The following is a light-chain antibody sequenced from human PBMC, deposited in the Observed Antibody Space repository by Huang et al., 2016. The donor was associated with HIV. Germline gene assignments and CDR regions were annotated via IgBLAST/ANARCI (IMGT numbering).Light chain of an antibody. V-gene: IGKV3-20*01. CDR3: QQYGTSPRS. CDR1: QSVGSSY. CDR2: GAS. J-gene: IGKJ1*01. Sequence: DIVLTQSPGTLSLSPGERATLSCRASQSVGSSYLAWYQQKPGQAPRLLIYGASSGATGIPDRFSGSGSGTDFTLTISRLEPEDFAVYYCQQYGTSPRSFGQGTKVEIK.